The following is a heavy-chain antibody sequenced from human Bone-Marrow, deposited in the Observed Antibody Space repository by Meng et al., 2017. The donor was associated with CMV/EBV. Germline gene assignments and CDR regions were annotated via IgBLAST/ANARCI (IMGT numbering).Heavy chain of an antibody. CDR1: GGSISSYY. CDR2: IYYSGST. V-gene: IGHV4-59*12. Sequence: SETLSLTCTVSGGSISSYYWSWIRQPPGKGLEWIGYIYYSGSTYYNPSLKSRVTISVDTSKNQFSLKLSSVTAADTAVYYCARAPARTRGYYFDYWGQGTLVTVSS. J-gene: IGHJ4*02. CDR3: ARAPARTRGYYFDY. D-gene: IGHD1-7*01.